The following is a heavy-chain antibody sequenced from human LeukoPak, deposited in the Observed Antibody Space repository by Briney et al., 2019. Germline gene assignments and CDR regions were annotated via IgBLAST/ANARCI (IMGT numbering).Heavy chain of an antibody. D-gene: IGHD4-17*01. CDR1: GYTFTSYD. V-gene: IGHV1-8*01. CDR3: ARVADDDYGDYYYYGMDV. J-gene: IGHJ6*02. Sequence: ASVKVSCKASGYTFTSYDINWVRQATGQGLEWKGWMNPNSGNTGYAQKFQGRVTMTRNTSISTAYMELSSLRSEDTAVYYCARVADDDYGDYYYYGMDVWGQGTTVTVSS. CDR2: MNPNSGNT.